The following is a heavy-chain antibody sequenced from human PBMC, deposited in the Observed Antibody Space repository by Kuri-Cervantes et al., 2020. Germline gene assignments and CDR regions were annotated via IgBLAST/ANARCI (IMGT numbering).Heavy chain of an antibody. Sequence: GESLKISCAASGFTFSSYWMSWVRQAPGKGLEWVAVISYDGSNKYYADSVKGRFTISRDNSKNTVYLQMNSLRAEDTAVYYCAREDGYYDSSGYRSVYAFDIWGQGTMVTVSS. J-gene: IGHJ3*02. CDR3: AREDGYYDSSGYRSVYAFDI. V-gene: IGHV3-30-3*01. CDR1: GFTFSSYW. CDR2: ISYDGSNK. D-gene: IGHD3-22*01.